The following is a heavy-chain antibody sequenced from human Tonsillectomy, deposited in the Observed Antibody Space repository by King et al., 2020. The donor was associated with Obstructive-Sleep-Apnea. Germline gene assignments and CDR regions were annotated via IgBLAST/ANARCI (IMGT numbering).Heavy chain of an antibody. CDR3: ARLGSGYLFDY. J-gene: IGHJ4*02. D-gene: IGHD5-12*01. CDR1: DGSISSYY. CDR2: IYYSETT. V-gene: IGHV4-59*08. Sequence: RLQESGPGLVKPSETLSLTCTVSDGSISSYYWSWIRQPPGKGLEWIGYIYYSETTNYNPSLKSRVTISMDTSKNQFSLRLSSVTAADTAVYYCARLGSGYLFDYWGQGALVTVSS.